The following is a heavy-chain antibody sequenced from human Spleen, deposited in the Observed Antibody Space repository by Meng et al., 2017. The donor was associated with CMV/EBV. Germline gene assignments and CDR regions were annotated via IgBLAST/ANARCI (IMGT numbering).Heavy chain of an antibody. Sequence: GESLKISCAASGFTFTNAWMSWVRQAPGKGLEWVGRIKSKIDGGTTDHAAPVKGRFTISRDDSKNTLDLQMNSLKTEDTAVYYCTTYLIWGQGTMVTVSS. V-gene: IGHV3-15*01. CDR3: TTYLI. J-gene: IGHJ3*01. CDR1: GFTFTNAW. CDR2: IKSKIDGGTT.